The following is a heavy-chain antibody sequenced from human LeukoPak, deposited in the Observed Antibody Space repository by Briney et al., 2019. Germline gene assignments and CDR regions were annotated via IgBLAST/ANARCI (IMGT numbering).Heavy chain of an antibody. CDR3: ARQYSYGYFDY. D-gene: IGHD5-18*01. CDR1: GFTFSSHA. CDR2: ISYDGSNK. J-gene: IGHJ4*02. V-gene: IGHV3-30-3*01. Sequence: GGSLRLSCAASGFTFSSHAMSWVRQAPGKGLEWVAVISYDGSNKYYADSVKGRFTISRDNSKNTLYLQMNSLRAEDTAVYYCARQYSYGYFDYWGQGTLVTVSS.